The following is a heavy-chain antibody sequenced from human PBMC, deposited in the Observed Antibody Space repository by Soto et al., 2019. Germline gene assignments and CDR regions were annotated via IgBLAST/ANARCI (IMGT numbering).Heavy chain of an antibody. D-gene: IGHD3-3*01. CDR3: ARVPPGWSGFPYYDGMDV. V-gene: IGHV3-33*01. Sequence: QVQLVESGGGVVQPGRSLRLSCAASGFTFSSYGMHWVRQAPGKGLEWVAVIWYDGSNKYYADSVKGRFTISRDNSKNTLYLQMNSLRAEDTAVYYCARVPPGWSGFPYYDGMDVWGQGTTVTVSS. J-gene: IGHJ6*02. CDR1: GFTFSSYG. CDR2: IWYDGSNK.